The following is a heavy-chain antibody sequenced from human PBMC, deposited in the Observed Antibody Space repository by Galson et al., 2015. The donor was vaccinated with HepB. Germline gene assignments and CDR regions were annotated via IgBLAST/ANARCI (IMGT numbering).Heavy chain of an antibody. CDR1: GYTFTSYG. CDR2: ISAYNGNT. D-gene: IGHD5-18*01. V-gene: IGHV1-18*01. Sequence: VKVSCKASGYTFTSYGISWVRQAPGQGLEWMGWISAYNGNTNYAQKLQGRVTMTTDTSTSTAYMELRSLRSDDTAVYYCARDDEPRIQLWLSAFRHYYYYGMDVWGQGTTVTVSS. CDR3: ARDDEPRIQLWLSAFRHYYYYGMDV. J-gene: IGHJ6*02.